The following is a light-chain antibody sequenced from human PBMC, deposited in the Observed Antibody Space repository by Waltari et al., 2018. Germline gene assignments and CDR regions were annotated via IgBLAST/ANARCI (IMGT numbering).Light chain of an antibody. Sequence: EIVSTQSPGTLSLSPGERAIVSCRASQSVGRTLAWYKQKPGQAPRLLIYGASNRATGIPDRFIGSGFGTEFSLTISGLEPEDSAVYYCQHYLRLPVAFGQGTKVEIK. CDR1: QSVGRT. J-gene: IGKJ1*01. CDR2: GAS. V-gene: IGKV3-20*01. CDR3: QHYLRLPVA.